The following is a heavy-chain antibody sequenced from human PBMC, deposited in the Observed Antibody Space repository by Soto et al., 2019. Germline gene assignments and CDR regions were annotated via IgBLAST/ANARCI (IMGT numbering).Heavy chain of an antibody. CDR3: AKGVNYDFWSGYPATDYYYYMDV. J-gene: IGHJ6*03. Sequence: GGSLRLSCVASGFTFRSYTMSWVRQAPGRGLEWVASISGSGGETYYADSVKGRFTISRDTSKNMLYLQMNSLRTEDAAAYYCAKGVNYDFWSGYPATDYYYYMDVWGKGTTVTVSS. D-gene: IGHD3-3*01. V-gene: IGHV3-23*01. CDR1: GFTFRSYT. CDR2: ISGSGGET.